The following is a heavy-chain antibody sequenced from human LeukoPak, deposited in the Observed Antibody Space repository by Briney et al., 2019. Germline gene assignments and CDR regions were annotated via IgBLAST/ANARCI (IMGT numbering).Heavy chain of an antibody. CDR3: ARDGSGQRAFDI. Sequence: SETQSLTCTVSGGSISSYYWSWIRQPAGKGLEWIGRIYTSGSTNYNPSLKGRVTMSVDTSKNQFSLKLSSVTAADTAVYYCARDGSGQRAFDIWGQGTMVTVSS. CDR1: GGSISSYY. V-gene: IGHV4-4*07. J-gene: IGHJ3*02. D-gene: IGHD3-3*01. CDR2: IYTSGST.